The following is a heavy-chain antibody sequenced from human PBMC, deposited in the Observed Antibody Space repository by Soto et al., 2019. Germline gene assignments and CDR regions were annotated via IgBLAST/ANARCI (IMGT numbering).Heavy chain of an antibody. V-gene: IGHV3-74*01. Sequence: EVQLVESGGDLVQPGGSLRLSCAASGFSFSIFWMHWVRQAPGKGLVWVSSIIGGGSSADYADSVKGRFTFSRDNAKNTVYLQMNSLRAEDTAVYYCTRGGGYSGYEPFDYWGQGTLVTVSS. D-gene: IGHD5-12*01. J-gene: IGHJ4*02. CDR1: GFSFSIFW. CDR2: IIGGGSSA. CDR3: TRGGGYSGYEPFDY.